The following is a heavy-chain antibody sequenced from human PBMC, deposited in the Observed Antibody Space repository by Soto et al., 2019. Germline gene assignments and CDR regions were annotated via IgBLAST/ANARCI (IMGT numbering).Heavy chain of an antibody. CDR2: INPNSGGT. CDR1: GYTFTGYY. CDR3: ARLSTVVTPSDY. D-gene: IGHD2-21*02. Sequence: GASVKVSCKASGYTFTGYYMHWVRQAPGQGLEWMGWINPNSGGTNYAQKFQGRVTMTRDTSISTAYMELSRLRSDDTAMYYCARLSTVVTPSDYWGQGTLVTVSS. J-gene: IGHJ4*02. V-gene: IGHV1-2*02.